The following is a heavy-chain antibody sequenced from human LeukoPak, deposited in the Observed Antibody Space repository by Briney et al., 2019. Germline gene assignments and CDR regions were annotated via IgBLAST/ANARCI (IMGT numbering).Heavy chain of an antibody. V-gene: IGHV3-7*01. J-gene: IGHJ4*02. Sequence: PGGSLRLSCAASGFTFSSYWMSWVRQAPGKGLEWVANIKQDGSEKYYVDSAKGRFTISRDNAKNSLYLQMNSLRAEDTAVYYCARDIFSPYYYDSSGHGDYWGQGTLVTVSS. CDR3: ARDIFSPYYYDSSGHGDY. D-gene: IGHD3-22*01. CDR2: IKQDGSEK. CDR1: GFTFSSYW.